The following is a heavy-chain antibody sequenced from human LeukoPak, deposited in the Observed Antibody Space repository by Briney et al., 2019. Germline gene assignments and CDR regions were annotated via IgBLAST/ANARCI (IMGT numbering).Heavy chain of an antibody. Sequence: GGSLRLSCAASGFIFSNAWMNWVRQAPGKGLEWVGRIKSKTEGGTTDYAAPVKGRFTISRDDSQNTVDLQISSLTAEDSAMYFCTTTYIVASTRKFGDYWGQGTLVVVSS. V-gene: IGHV3-15*01. J-gene: IGHJ4*02. CDR2: IKSKTEGGTT. CDR1: GFIFSNAW. CDR3: TTTYIVASTRKFGDY. D-gene: IGHD5-12*01.